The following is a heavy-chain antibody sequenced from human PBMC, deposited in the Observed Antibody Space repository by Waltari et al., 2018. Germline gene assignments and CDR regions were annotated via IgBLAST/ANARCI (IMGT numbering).Heavy chain of an antibody. V-gene: IGHV4-38-2*01. CDR1: GYSISSGYY. CDR3: ARVLRDGYSPDAFDI. D-gene: IGHD4-4*01. Sequence: QVQLQESGPGLVKPSETLSLTCAVSGYSISSGYYWGWIRQPPGKGLEWIGSIYHSGSTHYNPSLKSRVTISVDTSKNQFSLKLSSVTAADTAVYYCARVLRDGYSPDAFDIWGQGTMVTVSS. J-gene: IGHJ3*02. CDR2: IYHSGST.